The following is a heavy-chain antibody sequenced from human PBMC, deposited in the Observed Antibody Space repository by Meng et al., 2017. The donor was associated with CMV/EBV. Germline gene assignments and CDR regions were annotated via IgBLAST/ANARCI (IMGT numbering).Heavy chain of an antibody. D-gene: IGHD3-16*01. Sequence: GGSLRLSCAASGFTFSSYGMHWVRQAPGKGLEWVTFIRYDGSNKYYADSVKGRFTISRDNFKNTLYLQMNSLRAEDTAVYYCAKATPGVWGTFDIWGQGKMVTVSS. J-gene: IGHJ3*02. CDR1: GFTFSSYG. CDR2: IRYDGSNK. V-gene: IGHV3-30*02. CDR3: AKATPGVWGTFDI.